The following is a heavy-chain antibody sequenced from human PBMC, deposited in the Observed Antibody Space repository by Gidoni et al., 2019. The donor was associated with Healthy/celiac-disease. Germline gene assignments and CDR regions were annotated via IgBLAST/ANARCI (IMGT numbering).Heavy chain of an antibody. D-gene: IGHD3-16*02. CDR2: ISGRGGSI. J-gene: IGHJ3*02. CDR3: AKGMVGDSMITFGGVIVTDAFDI. CDR1: GFIFSSYA. Sequence: EVHLLASGGGLVQPGGSMRLPYAAYGFIFSSYALSWVRQAPGKGLEWVSVISGRGGSIYYADAVKGRFTISRDNSKNTQYLQMNSLRAEDTAVYYCAKGMVGDSMITFGGVIVTDAFDIWGQGTMVTVSS. V-gene: IGHV3-23*01.